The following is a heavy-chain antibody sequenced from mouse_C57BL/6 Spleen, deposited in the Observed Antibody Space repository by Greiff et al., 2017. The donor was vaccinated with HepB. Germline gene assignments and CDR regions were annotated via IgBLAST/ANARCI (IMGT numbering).Heavy chain of an antibody. V-gene: IGHV1-82*01. Sequence: VHLVESGPELVKPGASVKISCKASGYAFSSSWMNWVKQRPGKGLEWIGRIYPGDGDTNYNGKFKGKATLTADKSSSTAYMQLSSLTSEDSAVYICARHSNHGYFDVWGTGTTVTVSS. CDR3: ARHSNHGYFDV. J-gene: IGHJ1*03. CDR1: GYAFSSSW. D-gene: IGHD2-5*01. CDR2: IYPGDGDT.